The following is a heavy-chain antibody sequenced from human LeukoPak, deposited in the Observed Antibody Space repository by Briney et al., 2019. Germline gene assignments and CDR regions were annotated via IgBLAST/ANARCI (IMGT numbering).Heavy chain of an antibody. V-gene: IGHV4-39*01. CDR3: VRLYYYYGMDV. D-gene: IGHD2-8*01. CDR1: GGSISSSSYY. J-gene: IGHJ6*02. Sequence: SETLSLTCTVSGGSISSSSYYWGWIRQPPGKELEWIGSIYYSGSTYYNPSLKSRVTISVDTSKNQFSLKLSSVTAADTAVYYCVRLYYYYGMDVWGQGTTVTVSS. CDR2: IYYSGST.